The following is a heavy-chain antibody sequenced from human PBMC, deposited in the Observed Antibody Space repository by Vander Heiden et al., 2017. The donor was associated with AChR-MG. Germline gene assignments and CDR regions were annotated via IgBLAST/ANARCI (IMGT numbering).Heavy chain of an antibody. CDR1: GFPFSGYG. CDR2: IWYDGSNK. J-gene: IGHJ4*02. Sequence: QVQLVGSGGGVVQPGRSLRLSCAASGFPFSGYGMHWVRQAPGKGLEWVAVIWYDGSNKYYADSVKGRFTISRDNSKNTLYLQMNSLRADDTAVYYCATDNDPYYYGSGSYSGYWGQGTLVTVSS. D-gene: IGHD3-10*01. V-gene: IGHV3-33*01. CDR3: ATDNDPYYYGSGSYSGY.